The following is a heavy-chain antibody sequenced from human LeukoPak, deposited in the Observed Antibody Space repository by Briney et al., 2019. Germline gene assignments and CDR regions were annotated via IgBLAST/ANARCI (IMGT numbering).Heavy chain of an antibody. Sequence: PGGSLRLSCAASGFTFSSYVMHGVGEAPGEGLEWVAIISYDGSNEYYADSVKGRFTISRDNSKNMLDLHMNSLTAADTAVYYCARDKGTSYISSFDYWGQGTLVTVSS. D-gene: IGHD6-6*01. J-gene: IGHJ4*02. CDR1: GFTFSSYV. CDR3: ARDKGTSYISSFDY. CDR2: ISYDGSNE. V-gene: IGHV3-30*04.